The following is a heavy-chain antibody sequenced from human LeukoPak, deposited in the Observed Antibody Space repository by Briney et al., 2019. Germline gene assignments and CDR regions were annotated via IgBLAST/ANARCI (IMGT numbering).Heavy chain of an antibody. J-gene: IGHJ4*02. Sequence: PSETLSLTCTVSGGSISSSGYYWGWIRQPPGKGLEWIGSIYYSGSTNYNPSLKSRVTISVDTSKNQFSLKLSSVTAADTAVYYCARAPIAAGGTENFDYWGQGTLVTVSS. CDR2: IYYSGST. D-gene: IGHD6-13*01. CDR3: ARAPIAAGGTENFDY. CDR1: GGSISSSGYY. V-gene: IGHV4-39*07.